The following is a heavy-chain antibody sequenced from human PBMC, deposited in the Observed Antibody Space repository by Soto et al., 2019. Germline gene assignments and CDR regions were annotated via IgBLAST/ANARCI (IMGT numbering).Heavy chain of an antibody. D-gene: IGHD3-10*01. CDR3: ARDHYYGSVTTNWFDP. CDR2: ISPILGNT. Sequence: GASVKVSCKASGYTFTSYGISWVRQAPGQGLEWMGWISPILGNTNYAQKFQGSVTITADKSTSTAYMELSGLRSEDTAVYYCARDHYYGSVTTNWFDPWGQGTLVTVSS. CDR1: GYTFTSYG. V-gene: IGHV1-18*01. J-gene: IGHJ5*02.